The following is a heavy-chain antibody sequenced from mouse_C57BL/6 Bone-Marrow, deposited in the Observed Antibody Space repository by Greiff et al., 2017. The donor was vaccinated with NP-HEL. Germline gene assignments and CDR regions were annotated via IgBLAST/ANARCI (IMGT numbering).Heavy chain of an antibody. Sequence: EVKLVESGGGLVKPGGSLKLSCAASGFTFSSYAMSWVRQTPEKRLEWVATISDGGSYTYYPDNVKGRFTISRDNAKNNLYLQMSHLKSEDTAMYYCARDRGYYGNYAMDYWGQGTSVTVSS. CDR1: GFTFSSYA. CDR3: ARDRGYYGNYAMDY. V-gene: IGHV5-4*01. J-gene: IGHJ4*01. CDR2: ISDGGSYT. D-gene: IGHD2-1*01.